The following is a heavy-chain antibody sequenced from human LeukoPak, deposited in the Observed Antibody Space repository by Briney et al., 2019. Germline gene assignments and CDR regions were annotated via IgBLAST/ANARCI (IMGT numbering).Heavy chain of an antibody. CDR3: ARDPTSGGYSYAFDI. Sequence: RASETLSLTCAVSGGSISSSNWWSWVRQPPGKGLEWIGEIYHSGSTNYNPSLKSRVTISVDKSKNQFSLKLSSVTAADTAVYYCARDPTSGGYSYAFDIWGQGTMVTVS. D-gene: IGHD1-26*01. J-gene: IGHJ3*02. CDR2: IYHSGST. CDR1: GGSISSSNW. V-gene: IGHV4-4*02.